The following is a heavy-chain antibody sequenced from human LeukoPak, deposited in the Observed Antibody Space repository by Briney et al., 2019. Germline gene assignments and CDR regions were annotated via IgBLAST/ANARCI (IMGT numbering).Heavy chain of an antibody. CDR1: GVSISSGSYY. Sequence: SETLSLTCTVSGVSISSGSYYWSWIRQPAGKGLEWIGRIYTSGSTNYNPSLKSRVTMSVDTSKNQFSLKLSSVTAADTAVYYCARDPGSGLYAFDIWGQGTMVTVSS. D-gene: IGHD3-3*01. CDR2: IYTSGST. CDR3: ARDPGSGLYAFDI. J-gene: IGHJ3*02. V-gene: IGHV4-61*02.